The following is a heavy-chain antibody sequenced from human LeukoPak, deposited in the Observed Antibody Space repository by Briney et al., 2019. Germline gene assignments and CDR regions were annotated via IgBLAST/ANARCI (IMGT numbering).Heavy chain of an antibody. J-gene: IGHJ4*02. CDR2: ISSSGATI. CDR3: TRDAGTRLKYSFGYGDY. CDR1: GFTFNVYS. V-gene: IGHV3-48*04. Sequence: GGSLRLSCAASGFTFNVYSMNWVRQAPGKGLEWVSYISSSGATIYYADAVKGRFTISRDNAKNSLYLQMNSLRVEDTAVYYCTRDAGTRLKYSFGYGDYWGQGALVTVSS. D-gene: IGHD5-18*01.